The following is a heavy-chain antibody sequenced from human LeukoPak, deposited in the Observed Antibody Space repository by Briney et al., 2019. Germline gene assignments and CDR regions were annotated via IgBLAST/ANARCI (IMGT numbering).Heavy chain of an antibody. CDR2: TSYDGSNK. Sequence: PGGSLRLSCAASGFTFSTYGMHWVRQAPGKGLEWVAVTSYDGSNKYYADSVKGRFTISRDNSKNTLYLQMDSLRAEDTAVYYCASGSAMIVVVTGLFDYWGQGTLVTVSS. V-gene: IGHV3-30*19. D-gene: IGHD3-22*01. CDR3: ASGSAMIVVVTGLFDY. CDR1: GFTFSTYG. J-gene: IGHJ4*02.